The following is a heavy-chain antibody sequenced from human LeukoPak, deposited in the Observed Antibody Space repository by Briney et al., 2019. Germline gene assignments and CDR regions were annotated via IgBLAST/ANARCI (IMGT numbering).Heavy chain of an antibody. J-gene: IGHJ5*02. CDR1: NGSISTTY. CDR2: IHYGGST. CDR3: ARGGWFHDR. Sequence: SETLSLSCSVSNGSISTTYWSRIRQPPGKGLEWIGNIHYGGSTNYNSSLKSRVTISVDTSKNQFSLKMISATTADTAVYFCARGGWFHDRWGQGTLVTVSS. D-gene: IGHD6-19*01. V-gene: IGHV4-59*01.